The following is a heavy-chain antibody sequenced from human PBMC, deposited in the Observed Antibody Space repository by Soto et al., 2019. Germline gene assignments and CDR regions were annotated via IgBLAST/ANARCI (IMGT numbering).Heavy chain of an antibody. V-gene: IGHV3-48*02. CDR3: ERVGRGGYGMDV. CDR2: ITSDSSTI. Sequence: EVQLVEYAGCLLQPGGSLRLSCAASGFTSSRYSMNCVRQAPGKGLEWFSYITSDSSTISYADSVKGRFTVSRDNAKNPLYLQMKSMRDDYTAVYYGERVGRGGYGMDVWGQGTSVTVSS. J-gene: IGHJ6*02. D-gene: IGHD2-15*01. CDR1: GFTSSRYS.